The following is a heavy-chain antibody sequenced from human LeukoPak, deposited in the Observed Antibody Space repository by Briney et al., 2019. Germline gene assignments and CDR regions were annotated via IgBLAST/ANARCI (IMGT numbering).Heavy chain of an antibody. CDR2: IYYSGST. V-gene: IGHV4-39*01. CDR1: GGSINSSSYY. D-gene: IGHD1-26*01. J-gene: IGHJ6*03. Sequence: SETLSLTCTVSGGSINSSSYYWGWIRQPPGKGLEWIGSIYYSGSTYYNPSLTSRVTISVDTSKNQISLKLSPVTAADTAVFYCARQVGYYYYYMDVWGKGTTVTVSS. CDR3: ARQVGYYYYYMDV.